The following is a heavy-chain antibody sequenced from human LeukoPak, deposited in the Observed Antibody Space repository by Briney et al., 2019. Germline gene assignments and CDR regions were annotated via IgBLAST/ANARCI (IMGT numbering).Heavy chain of an antibody. CDR3: ARVGCSSTSCYSPCHHDYSNYYYYYYYGMDV. CDR1: GYTFTSYG. D-gene: IGHD2-2*01. J-gene: IGHJ6*02. Sequence: ASVKVSCKASGYTFTSYGISWVRQAPGQGLEWMGWISAYNGNTNYAQKLQGRVTMTTDTSTSTAYMELRSLRSDDTAVYYCARVGCSSTSCYSPCHHDYSNYYYYYYYGMDVWGQGTTVTVSS. CDR2: ISAYNGNT. V-gene: IGHV1-18*01.